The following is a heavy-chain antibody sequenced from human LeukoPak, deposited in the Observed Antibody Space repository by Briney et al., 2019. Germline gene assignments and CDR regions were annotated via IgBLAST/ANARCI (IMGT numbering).Heavy chain of an antibody. J-gene: IGHJ4*02. V-gene: IGHV1-2*02. CDR2: INPNTGGT. CDR1: GYTFSGYY. Sequence: ASVKVSCKASGYTFSGYYIHWGRQAPGQGLEWMGWINPNTGGTNFAQNFQGRVTMTTVTSISTAYMELSRLRSDDTAVYYCARVVDILTGHDTALDYWGQGTLVTVSS. CDR3: ARVVDILTGHDTALDY. D-gene: IGHD3-9*01.